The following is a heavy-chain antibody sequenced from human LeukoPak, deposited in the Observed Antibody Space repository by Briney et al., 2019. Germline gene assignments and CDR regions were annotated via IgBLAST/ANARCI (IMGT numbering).Heavy chain of an antibody. V-gene: IGHV3-23*01. J-gene: IGHJ4*02. Sequence: GGSLRLSCAASGFTFSSYAMSWVRQAPGKGLEWVSAISGSGGSTYYADSVKGRFTISRDNSKNTLYMQMNSLRAEDTAVYYCAKQGVCSGGSCYYLFDYWGQGTLVTFSS. CDR2: ISGSGGST. D-gene: IGHD2-15*01. CDR1: GFTFSSYA. CDR3: AKQGVCSGGSCYYLFDY.